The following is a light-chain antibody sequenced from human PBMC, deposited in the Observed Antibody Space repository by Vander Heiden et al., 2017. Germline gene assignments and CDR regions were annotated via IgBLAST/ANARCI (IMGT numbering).Light chain of an antibody. CDR1: QTIRNT. V-gene: IGKV1-39*01. Sequence: TQLTESPSSLSASVGDRVTVTCRASQTIRNTLNCYQQKPGTAPRLLLYASSTLQSGVPSRFSGGGSGTDFTLTIRDLQPEDFATYFCQQSYTTPRTFGQGTKVEI. CDR3: QQSYTTPRT. J-gene: IGKJ2*01. CDR2: ASS.